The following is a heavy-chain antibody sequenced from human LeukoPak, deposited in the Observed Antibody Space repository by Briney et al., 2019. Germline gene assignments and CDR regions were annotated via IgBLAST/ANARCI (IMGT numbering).Heavy chain of an antibody. CDR3: ARDREEMNYYFDY. V-gene: IGHV3-30*19. Sequence: GGSLRLSCAGSGFSFSSYGMHWVRQAPGKGLEWVAVISYDGSNKYYADSVKGRFTISRDNSKNTLYLQMNSLRAEDTAVYYCARDREEMNYYFDYWGQGTLVTVSS. J-gene: IGHJ4*02. CDR1: GFSFSSYG. D-gene: IGHD5-24*01. CDR2: ISYDGSNK.